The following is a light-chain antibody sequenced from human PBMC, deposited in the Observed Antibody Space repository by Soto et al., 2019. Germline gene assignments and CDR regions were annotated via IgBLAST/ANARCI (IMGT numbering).Light chain of an antibody. CDR3: QQYNNWPPET. CDR2: GAS. J-gene: IGKJ1*01. Sequence: EIVLTQSPCTLSLSPGERATLSCRASQGVSSSYLAWYQQKPGQAPRLLIYGASTRATGIPARFSGSGSGTEFTLTISSLQSEDFAVYYCQQYNNWPPETFGQGTKVDIK. V-gene: IGKV3-15*01. CDR1: QGVSSSY.